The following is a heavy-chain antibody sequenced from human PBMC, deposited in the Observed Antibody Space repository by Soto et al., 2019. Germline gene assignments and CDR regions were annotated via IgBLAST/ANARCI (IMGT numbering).Heavy chain of an antibody. D-gene: IGHD2-8*01. CDR2: ISGSDGST. Sequence: EVQLLESGGGLVQPGGSLRLSCAASGFTFSGCGMNWVRQAPGKGLEWVSTISGSDGSTYYADSVKGRFTTSRDNSKNTLYLQMNSLRTEDTAVYYCAKEGLSSLYFFDYWGQGTLVTVSS. V-gene: IGHV3-23*01. CDR3: AKEGLSSLYFFDY. J-gene: IGHJ4*02. CDR1: GFTFSGCG.